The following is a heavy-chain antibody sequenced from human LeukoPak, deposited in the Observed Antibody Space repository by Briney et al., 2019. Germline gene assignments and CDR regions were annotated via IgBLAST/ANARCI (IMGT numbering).Heavy chain of an antibody. V-gene: IGHV3-15*01. CDR2: IKRKTDGGTT. CDR1: GFTFSNAW. Sequence: GGSLRLSCAASGFTFSNAWMSWVRQAPGKGLEWVGRIKRKTDGGTTDYAAPVKGRFTISRDDSKNTLYLQMNSLKTEDTAVYYCATGALLGATRVYYYGMDVWGQGTTVTVSS. CDR3: ATGALLGATRVYYYGMDV. D-gene: IGHD1-26*01. J-gene: IGHJ6*02.